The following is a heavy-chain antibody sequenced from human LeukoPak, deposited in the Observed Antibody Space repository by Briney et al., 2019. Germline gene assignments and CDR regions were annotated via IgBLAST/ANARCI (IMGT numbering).Heavy chain of an antibody. J-gene: IGHJ4*02. CDR3: AKDPGYSGYDYFDY. CDR2: ISGSVTTT. V-gene: IGHV3-23*01. D-gene: IGHD5-12*01. Sequence: GKSLRLSCAASGFTFSNYAMNWVRQAPGKGLEWVSAISGSVTTTYYADSVKGRFTISRDNSKITLYLQMNSLRAADTAIYYCAKDPGYSGYDYFDYWGQGTLVTVSS. CDR1: GFTFSNYA.